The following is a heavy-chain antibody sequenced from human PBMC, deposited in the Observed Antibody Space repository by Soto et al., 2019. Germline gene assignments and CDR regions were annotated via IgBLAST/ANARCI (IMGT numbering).Heavy chain of an antibody. CDR1: GGTFSSYA. D-gene: IGHD3-3*01. J-gene: IGHJ6*02. Sequence: GASVKVSCKASGGTFSSYAISWVRQAPGQGLEWMGGIIPIFGTANYAQKFQGRVTITADESTSTAYMELSSLRSEDTAVYYCATPPSGRTPYYYYGMDVWGQGTTVTVSS. CDR2: IIPIFGTA. CDR3: ATPPSGRTPYYYYGMDV. V-gene: IGHV1-69*13.